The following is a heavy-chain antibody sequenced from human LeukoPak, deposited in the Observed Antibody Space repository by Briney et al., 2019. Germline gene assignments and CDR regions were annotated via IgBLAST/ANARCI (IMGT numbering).Heavy chain of an antibody. CDR3: ARLIAVAGTLSFFDY. Sequence: SDTLSLTCTVSGGSINGYYWSWIRQPPGKGLECSGYISYSGSTYYNTSLKSRLTISVDTSKNQFSLKLNSVTAADTAVYYCARLIAVAGTLSFFDYWGQGILVTVSS. D-gene: IGHD6-19*01. CDR1: GGSINGYY. CDR2: ISYSGST. J-gene: IGHJ4*02. V-gene: IGHV4-59*08.